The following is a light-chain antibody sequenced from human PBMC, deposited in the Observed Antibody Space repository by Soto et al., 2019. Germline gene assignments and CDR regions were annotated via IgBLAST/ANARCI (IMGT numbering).Light chain of an antibody. V-gene: IGLV2-18*01. Sequence: QSALTQPPSVSGSPGQSVTISCTGTTSDIDNYDSVSWCQQAPGTAPKLIIYDVNNRPSGAPDRFSGSTSGNTASLTISRLQAEDETDYFCSLYTSNGSLIFGPGTKVTVL. CDR2: DVN. CDR3: SLYTSNGSLI. J-gene: IGLJ1*01. CDR1: TSDIDNYDS.